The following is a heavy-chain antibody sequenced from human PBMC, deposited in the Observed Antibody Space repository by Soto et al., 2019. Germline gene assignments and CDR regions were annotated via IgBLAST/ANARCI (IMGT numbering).Heavy chain of an antibody. Sequence: SLRLACAASGFTVDFYAVHWVRQPPGKGLEWVSGITWNSHNLEYSDSVRGRFTISRDNAKNSLYLQMTSLRVEDTALYYCAKIKYSGTFLGAFDIWGQGTMVTVSS. CDR3: AKIKYSGTFLGAFDI. V-gene: IGHV3-9*01. CDR2: ITWNSHNL. CDR1: GFTVDFYA. J-gene: IGHJ3*02. D-gene: IGHD1-26*01.